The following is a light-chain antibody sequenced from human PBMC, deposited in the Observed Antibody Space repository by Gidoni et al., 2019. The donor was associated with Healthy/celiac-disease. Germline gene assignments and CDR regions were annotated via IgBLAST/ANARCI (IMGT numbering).Light chain of an antibody. Sequence: YELTQPPSVSVSQGQTARITCSGDALPKQYAYWYQQKPGQAPVLVIYKDSERPSGLPERFSGSSSGTTVTLTIIGVQAEDEADYYCQSADSSGTYVVFGGGTKLXVX. CDR3: QSADSSGTYVV. V-gene: IGLV3-25*03. J-gene: IGLJ2*01. CDR1: ALPKQY. CDR2: KDS.